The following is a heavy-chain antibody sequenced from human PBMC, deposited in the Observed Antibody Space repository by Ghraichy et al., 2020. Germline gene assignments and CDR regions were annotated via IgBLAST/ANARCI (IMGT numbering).Heavy chain of an antibody. CDR1: GFTFSSYA. V-gene: IGHV3-23*01. Sequence: GGSLRLSCAASGFTFSSYAMSWVRQAPGRGLEWVSSISGSGGRTYNADSVKGRFTISRDNSKNTLYLQMNSLRAEDTAVYFCANWFESRGPAAIPTKPGLYYWGQGTLVTVSS. CDR2: ISGSGGRT. J-gene: IGHJ4*02. D-gene: IGHD2-2*02. CDR3: ANWFESRGPAAIPTKPGLYY.